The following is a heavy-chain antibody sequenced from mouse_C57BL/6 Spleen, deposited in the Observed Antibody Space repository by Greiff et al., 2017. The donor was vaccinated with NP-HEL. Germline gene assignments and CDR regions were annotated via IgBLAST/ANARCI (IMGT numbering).Heavy chain of an antibody. D-gene: IGHD2-2*01. CDR2: IDPETGGT. J-gene: IGHJ1*03. V-gene: IGHV1-15*01. CDR3: TRGYDGWYFDV. Sequence: QVQLQQSGAELVRPGASVTLSCKASGYTFTDYEMHWVKQTPVHGLEWIGAIDPETGGTAYNQKFKGKAILTADKSSSTAYMELRGLTSEDSAVYYCTRGYDGWYFDVWGTGTTVTVSS. CDR1: GYTFTDYE.